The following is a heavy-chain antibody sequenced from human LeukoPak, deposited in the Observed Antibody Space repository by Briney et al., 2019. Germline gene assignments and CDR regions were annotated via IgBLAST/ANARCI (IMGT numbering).Heavy chain of an antibody. V-gene: IGHV5-51*01. CDR2: IYPGDSDT. J-gene: IGHJ4*02. CDR3: ARRILTGYASTYYFDY. CDR1: GYSFTSYW. Sequence: GESLKISCKGSGYSFTSYWIGWVRQMPGKGLEWTGIIYPGDSDTRYSPSFQGQVTISADKSISTAYLQWSSLKASDTAMYYCARRILTGYASTYYFDYWGQGTLVTVSS. D-gene: IGHD3-9*01.